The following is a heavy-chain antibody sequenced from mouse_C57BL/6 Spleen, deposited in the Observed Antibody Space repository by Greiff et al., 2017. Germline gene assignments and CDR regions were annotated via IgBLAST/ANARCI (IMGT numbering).Heavy chain of an antibody. J-gene: IGHJ3*01. Sequence: VQLQQPGAELVKPGASVKLSCKASGYTFTSYWMHWVKQRPGRGLEWLGRIDPTSCGPKYNEKFKSKATLTVDKPSSTADMQLSSLTSEDSAVDYCARNSNYGAWFAYWGQGTLVTVSA. D-gene: IGHD2-5*01. CDR1: GYTFTSYW. V-gene: IGHV1-72*01. CDR2: IDPTSCGP. CDR3: ARNSNYGAWFAY.